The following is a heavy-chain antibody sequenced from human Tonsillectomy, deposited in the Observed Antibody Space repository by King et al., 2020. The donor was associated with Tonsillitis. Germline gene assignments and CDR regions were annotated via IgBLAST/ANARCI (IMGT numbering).Heavy chain of an antibody. V-gene: IGHV3-48*01. CDR2: ISSSSSTI. Sequence: VQLVESGGGLVQPGGSLRLSCAASGFTFSSYSMNWVRQAPGKGLEWVSYISSSSSTIYYADSVKGRFTISRDNAKNSLYLQMNSLRAEDTAVYYCARGTYSYGFDYWGQGTLVTVSS. J-gene: IGHJ4*02. CDR3: ARGTYSYGFDY. CDR1: GFTFSSYS. D-gene: IGHD5-18*01.